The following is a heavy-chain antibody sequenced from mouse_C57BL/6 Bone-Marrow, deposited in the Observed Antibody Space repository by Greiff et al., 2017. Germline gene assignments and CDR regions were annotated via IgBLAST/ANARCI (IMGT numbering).Heavy chain of an antibody. J-gene: IGHJ2*01. CDR1: GYSITSGYY. D-gene: IGHD2-3*01. Sequence: DVKLQESGPGLVKPSQSLSLTCSVTGYSITSGYYWNWIRQFPGNKLEWMGYISYDGSNNYNPSLKNRISITRDTSKNQFFLKLNSVTTEDTATYYCARANDGYLYFDYWGQGTTLTVSS. CDR3: ARANDGYLYFDY. V-gene: IGHV3-6*01. CDR2: ISYDGSN.